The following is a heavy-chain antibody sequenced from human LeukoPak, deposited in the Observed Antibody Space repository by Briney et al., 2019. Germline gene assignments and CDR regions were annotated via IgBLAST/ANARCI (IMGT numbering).Heavy chain of an antibody. CDR1: GGSISSGGYY. V-gene: IGHV4-31*03. CDR2: IYYSGST. J-gene: IGHJ4*02. D-gene: IGHD3-10*01. Sequence: SQTLSLTCTVSGGSISSGGYYWSWIRQHPGKGLEWIGYIYYSGSTYYNPSLKSRVTISVDTSKNQFSLKLSSVTAADTAVYYCARRGYGSGSPPYFDYWGQGTLSPSPQ. CDR3: ARRGYGSGSPPYFDY.